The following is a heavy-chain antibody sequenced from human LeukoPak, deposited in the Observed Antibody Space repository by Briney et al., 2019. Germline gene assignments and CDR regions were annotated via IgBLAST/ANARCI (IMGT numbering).Heavy chain of an antibody. V-gene: IGHV3-30*02. CDR1: GFVFSDYG. CDR2: VRYDGSNE. CDR3: AKDSVDTAMVPTNYYYYHYMDV. D-gene: IGHD5-18*01. J-gene: IGHJ6*03. Sequence: GGSLRLSCATSGFVFSDYGIHWVRQAPGKGLEWVAFVRYDGSNEYYADSVKGRFTISRDNSKNTLYLQMNSLRAEDTAVYYCAKDSVDTAMVPTNYYYYHYMDVWGKGTTVTVSS.